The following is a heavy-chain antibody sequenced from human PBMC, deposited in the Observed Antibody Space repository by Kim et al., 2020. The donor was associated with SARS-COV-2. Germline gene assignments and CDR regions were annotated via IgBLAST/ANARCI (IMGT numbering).Heavy chain of an antibody. Sequence: GGSLRLSCTASGFTFGDYAMNWFRQALGKGLEWVGFIRSKAYGGTIEYAASVKGRFTISRDDSKSIAYLQMNSLKTEDTAVYYCTRISGTAGYNAPLLFDYWGQGTLVTVSS. CDR1: GFTFGDYA. V-gene: IGHV3-49*03. J-gene: IGHJ4*02. CDR2: IRSKAYGGTI. CDR3: TRISGTAGYNAPLLFDY. D-gene: IGHD1-1*01.